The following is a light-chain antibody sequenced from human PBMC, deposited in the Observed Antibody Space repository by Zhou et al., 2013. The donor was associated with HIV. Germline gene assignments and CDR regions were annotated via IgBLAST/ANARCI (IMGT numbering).Light chain of an antibody. CDR1: QSISSW. V-gene: IGKV1-5*03. J-gene: IGKJ2*01. CDR2: KAS. Sequence: DIQMTQSPSTLSASMGVRVTITCRASQSISSWLAWYHQKPGKAPKLLIYKASSLESGVPSRFSGSGSGTEFSLTISSLQPDDFATYYCLQDANYPRTFGQGTKLEIK. CDR3: LQDANYPRT.